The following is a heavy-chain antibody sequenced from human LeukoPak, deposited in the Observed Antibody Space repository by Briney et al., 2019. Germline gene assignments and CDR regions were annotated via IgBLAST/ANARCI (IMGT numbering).Heavy chain of an antibody. CDR3: ARDQSPRGYGFSRYTS. Sequence: PGRSLRLSCAASGFTFSSYAMHWVRQAPGKGLEWVAVISYDGSNKYYADSVKGRFTISRDNAKNSLYLQMNSLRAEDTAVYYCARDQSPRGYGFSRYTSWGQGTLVTVSS. V-gene: IGHV3-30*04. J-gene: IGHJ4*02. D-gene: IGHD5-18*01. CDR1: GFTFSSYA. CDR2: ISYDGSNK.